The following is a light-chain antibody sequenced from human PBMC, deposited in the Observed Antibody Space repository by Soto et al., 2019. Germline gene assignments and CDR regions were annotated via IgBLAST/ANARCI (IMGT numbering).Light chain of an antibody. CDR1: SSDIGGYKY. J-gene: IGLJ2*01. CDR3: SSYTSRGTLVV. CDR2: EVS. Sequence: QSALTQPASVSGSPGQSITISCTGTSSDIGGYKYVSWYQQHPGKAPKLMIFEVSNRPSGVSNRFSGSKSGNTASLTISGLQADDEADYYCSSYTSRGTLVVFGGGTKRTVL. V-gene: IGLV2-14*01.